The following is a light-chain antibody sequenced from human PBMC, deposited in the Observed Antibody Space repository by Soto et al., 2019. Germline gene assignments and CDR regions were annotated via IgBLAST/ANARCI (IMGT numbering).Light chain of an antibody. CDR3: AAWDDSLKGVV. J-gene: IGLJ2*01. Sequence: QSVLTQPPSASGTPGQRVTISCSGSSSNIGGNTVNWFQQLPGTAPKLLIYTNDQRPSGVPDRFSGAKSGTSASLAISGLRSEDEADYYCAAWDDSLKGVVFGVGTKVTVL. CDR2: TND. V-gene: IGLV1-44*01. CDR1: SSNIGGNT.